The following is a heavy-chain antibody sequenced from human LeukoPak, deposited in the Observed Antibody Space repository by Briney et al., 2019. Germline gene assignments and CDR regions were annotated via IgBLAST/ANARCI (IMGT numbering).Heavy chain of an antibody. D-gene: IGHD1-14*01. CDR1: GGSFGGYY. CDR2: INHSGST. V-gene: IGHV4-34*01. CDR3: ARVPGIIDAFDI. Sequence: SETLSLTCAVYGGSFGGYYWSWIRQPPGKGLEWMGEINHSGSTNYNPSLKSRVTISVDTSKNQFSLKLSSVTAADTAVYYCARVPGIIDAFDIWGQGTMVTVSS. J-gene: IGHJ3*02.